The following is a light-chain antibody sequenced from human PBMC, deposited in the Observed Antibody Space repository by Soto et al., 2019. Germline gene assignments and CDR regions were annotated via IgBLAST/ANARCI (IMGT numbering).Light chain of an antibody. Sequence: QSVLTQPASVSGSPGQSITISCTGTSSDVGNYKYVSWYQQHPGKAPKLMIYEVVQRPSGVPDRFSGSKSGNTASLTVSGLQAADEADYFCKSYAGSNTYVFGSGTKV. J-gene: IGLJ1*01. V-gene: IGLV2-8*01. CDR2: EVV. CDR3: KSYAGSNTYV. CDR1: SSDVGNYKY.